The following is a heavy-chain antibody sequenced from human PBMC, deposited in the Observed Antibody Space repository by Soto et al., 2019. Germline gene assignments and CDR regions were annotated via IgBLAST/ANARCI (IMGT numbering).Heavy chain of an antibody. CDR2: IYHSGST. D-gene: IGHD5-18*01. V-gene: IGHV4-4*02. J-gene: IGHJ4*02. CDR3: ARATYSEDTAMVPFDY. Sequence: PSETLSLTCAVSGGSISSSNWWSWVRQPPWKGLEWIGEIYHSGSTNCTPSLKSRATISVDKYKNQFYLKLSSVTAADTAVYYCARATYSEDTAMVPFDYRGQGTLVTVS. CDR1: GGSISSSNW.